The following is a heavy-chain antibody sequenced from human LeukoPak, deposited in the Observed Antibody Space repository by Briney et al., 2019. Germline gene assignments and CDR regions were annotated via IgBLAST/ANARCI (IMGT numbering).Heavy chain of an antibody. CDR1: GYTLTELS. Sequence: ASVKVSCEVSGYTLTELSMHWVRQAPGKGLEGMGGFDPEDGETIYAQKFQGRVTMTEDPSTDTAYMELSSLRSEDTAVYYCATGTGWRSFDYWGQGTLVTVSS. J-gene: IGHJ4*02. V-gene: IGHV1-24*01. CDR2: FDPEDGET. CDR3: ATGTGWRSFDY. D-gene: IGHD6-19*01.